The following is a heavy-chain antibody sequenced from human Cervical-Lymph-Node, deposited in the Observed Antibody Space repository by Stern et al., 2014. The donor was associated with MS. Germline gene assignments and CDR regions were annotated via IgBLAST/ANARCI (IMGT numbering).Heavy chain of an antibody. V-gene: IGHV4-31*03. CDR1: GGSISSGGYY. CDR2: IYYSGST. Sequence: QVQLQESGPGLVKPAQTLSLTCTVSGGSISSGGYYWSWIRQHPGKGLEWIGYIYYSGSTYYNPSLESRVTISVDTSKNQFSLKMNSVTAADTAVYYCVRDNDYGWFDPWGQGTLVTVSS. D-gene: IGHD4-17*01. CDR3: VRDNDYGWFDP. J-gene: IGHJ5*02.